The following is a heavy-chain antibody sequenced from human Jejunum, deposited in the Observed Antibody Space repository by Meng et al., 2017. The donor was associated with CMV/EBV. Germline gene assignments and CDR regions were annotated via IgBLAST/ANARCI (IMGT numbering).Heavy chain of an antibody. D-gene: IGHD5-18*01. Sequence: GGSFSGGHYYWNWIRQPPGKGLEWIGYIYNSGSTDYNPSLKSRVTISLDTSKNQFSLKLSSLTAADTAVYYCARNVYTYGFDAFDIWGQGTMVTVSS. CDR1: GGSFSGGHYY. CDR3: ARNVYTYGFDAFDI. J-gene: IGHJ3*02. V-gene: IGHV4-61*01. CDR2: IYNSGST.